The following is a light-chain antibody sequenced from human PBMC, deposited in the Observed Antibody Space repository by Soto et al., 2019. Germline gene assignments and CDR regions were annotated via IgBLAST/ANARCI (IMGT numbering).Light chain of an antibody. V-gene: IGKV3-20*01. CDR3: QQYASSPYT. CDR2: GAS. CDR1: QSVSSSY. J-gene: IGKJ2*01. Sequence: EIVLTQSPGTLSLSPGERATLSCRASQSVSSSYLAWYQQKPGQAPRLLIYGASSRATGIPDRFSSSGSGTEFTLTISSLEPEDFAVYYCQQYASSPYTFGQATTLAIK.